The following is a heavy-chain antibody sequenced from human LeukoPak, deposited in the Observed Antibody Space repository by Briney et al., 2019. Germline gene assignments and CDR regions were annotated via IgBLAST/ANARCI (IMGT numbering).Heavy chain of an antibody. CDR2: IIPILGIA. D-gene: IGHD3-3*01. CDR3: ATSAFWSGYFRLDAFDL. J-gene: IGHJ3*01. CDR1: GGTFSSYA. V-gene: IGHV1-69*04. Sequence: SVKVSCKASGGTFSSYAISWVRQAPGQGLEWMGRIIPILGIANYAQKFQGRVTITADKSTSTAYMELSSLRSEDTAVYYCATSAFWSGYFRLDAFDLWGQGTMVTVSS.